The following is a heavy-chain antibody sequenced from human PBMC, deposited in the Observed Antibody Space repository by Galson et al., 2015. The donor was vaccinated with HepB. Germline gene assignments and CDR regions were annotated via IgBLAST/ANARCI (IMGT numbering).Heavy chain of an antibody. CDR3: AKTILRDWFNDY. D-gene: IGHD3-9*01. J-gene: IGHJ4*02. CDR1: GFTFNSYA. V-gene: IGHV3-23*01. Sequence: SLRLSCAASGFTFNSYAMSWVRQAPGKGLEWVSRISGSAGGTYYADSVKGRFTISRDNSKNTLYLQMNNLRAEDTAIYYCAKTILRDWFNDYWGQGTLVTVSS. CDR2: ISGSAGGT.